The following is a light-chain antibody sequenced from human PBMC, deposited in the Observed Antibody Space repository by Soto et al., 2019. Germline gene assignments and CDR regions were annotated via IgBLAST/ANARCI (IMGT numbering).Light chain of an antibody. CDR1: QNIGRF. J-gene: IGKJ1*01. CDR2: VAS. Sequence: DIRMHPSPSSLSAAVGDRVTITCRASQNIGRFLNWHQQKPGKAPNVLINVASTLRSGVPSRFSGSGSGTDFTLTISSLQPEDFATYYCQQSYSTPWTFGQGTKVDIK. CDR3: QQSYSTPWT. V-gene: IGKV1-39*01.